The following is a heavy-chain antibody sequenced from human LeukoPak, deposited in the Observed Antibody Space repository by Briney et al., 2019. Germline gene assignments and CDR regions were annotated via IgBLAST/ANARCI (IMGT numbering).Heavy chain of an antibody. Sequence: PSQTLSLTCTVSGGSISSGSYYWSWIRQPAGKGLEWIGRIYTSGSTNYNPSLKSRVTISVDTSKNQFSLKLSSVTAADTAVYYCARTQGYSGYDYLYYWGQGTLVTVSS. V-gene: IGHV4-61*02. CDR1: GGSISSGSYY. D-gene: IGHD5-12*01. CDR3: ARTQGYSGYDYLYY. J-gene: IGHJ4*02. CDR2: IYTSGST.